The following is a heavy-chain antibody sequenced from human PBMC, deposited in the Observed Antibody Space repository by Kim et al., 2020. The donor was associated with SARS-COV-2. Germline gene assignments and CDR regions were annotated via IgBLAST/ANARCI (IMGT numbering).Heavy chain of an antibody. CDR1: GFTFSSYW. V-gene: IGHV3-7*03. CDR3: ARDPYDILTGYYPFDY. J-gene: IGHJ4*02. Sequence: GGSLRLSCAASGFTFSSYWMSWVRQAPGKGLEWVANIKQDGSEKYYVDSVKGRFTISRDNAKNSLYLQMNSLRAEDTAVYYCARDPYDILTGYYPFDYWGQGTLVTVSS. D-gene: IGHD3-9*01. CDR2: IKQDGSEK.